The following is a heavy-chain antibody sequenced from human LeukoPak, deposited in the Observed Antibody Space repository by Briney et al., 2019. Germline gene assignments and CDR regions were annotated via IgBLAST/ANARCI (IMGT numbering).Heavy chain of an antibody. J-gene: IGHJ4*02. CDR3: ARDAGIAVADQFDY. Sequence: ASVKVSCKASGYTFTGYYMHWVRQAPGQGLEWMGWINPNSGGTNYAQKFQGRVTMTRDTSISTAYMELSRLRSDDTAVYYCARDAGIAVADQFDYWGQGTPVTVSS. D-gene: IGHD6-19*01. CDR1: GYTFTGYY. V-gene: IGHV1-2*02. CDR2: INPNSGGT.